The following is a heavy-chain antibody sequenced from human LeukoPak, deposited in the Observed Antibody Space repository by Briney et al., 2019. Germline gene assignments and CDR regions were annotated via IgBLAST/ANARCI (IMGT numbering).Heavy chain of an antibody. CDR3: ARSDYVWGSYRHSPGLDV. CDR2: IKYDGSET. J-gene: IGHJ3*01. V-gene: IGHV3-7*01. D-gene: IGHD3-16*02. CDR1: GFTFSFYW. Sequence: GGSLRLSCAASGFTFSFYWMTWVRQAQRKGLEWVAKIKYDGSETDYEDSLKGRFTISRDNAKNSLYLQMNNLRAEDTAVYYCARSDYVWGSYRHSPGLDVWGHGTMVTVSS.